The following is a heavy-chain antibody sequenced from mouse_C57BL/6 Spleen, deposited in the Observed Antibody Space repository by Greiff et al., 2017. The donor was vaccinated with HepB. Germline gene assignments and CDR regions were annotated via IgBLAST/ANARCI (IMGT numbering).Heavy chain of an antibody. V-gene: IGHV1-52*01. J-gene: IGHJ4*01. Sequence: QVQLQQPGAELVRPGSSVKLSCKASGYTFTSYWMHWVKQRPIQGLEWIGNIDPSDSETHYNQKFKDKATLTVDKSSSTAYMQLRSLTSEDSSVYYCARRGYYYGSSYFFYYAMDYWGQGTSVTVSS. CDR1: GYTFTSYW. CDR3: ARRGYYYGSSYFFYYAMDY. D-gene: IGHD1-1*01. CDR2: IDPSDSET.